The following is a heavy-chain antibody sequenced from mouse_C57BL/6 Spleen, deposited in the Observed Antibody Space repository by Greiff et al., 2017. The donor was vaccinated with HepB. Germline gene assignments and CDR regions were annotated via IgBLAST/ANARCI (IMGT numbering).Heavy chain of an antibody. Sequence: EVKLQESGPGLVKPSQSLSLTCSVTGYSITSGYYWNWIRQFPGNKLEWMGYISYDGSNNYNPSLKNRIPITRDTSKNQFFLKLNSVTTEDTATYYCARESFDYWGQGTTLTVSS. J-gene: IGHJ2*01. CDR1: GYSITSGYY. CDR2: ISYDGSN. V-gene: IGHV3-6*01. CDR3: ARESFDY.